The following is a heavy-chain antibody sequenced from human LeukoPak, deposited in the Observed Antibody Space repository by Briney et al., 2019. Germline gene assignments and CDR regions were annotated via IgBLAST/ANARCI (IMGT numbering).Heavy chain of an antibody. CDR2: ISGSGGST. J-gene: IGHJ4*02. CDR3: AKDLYVVFRYFDY. D-gene: IGHD2-21*01. V-gene: IGHV3-23*01. Sequence: GGSLRLSCAASGFTFSSYAMSWVRQAPGKGLEWVSAISGSGGSTYYADSVKGRFTISRDNSKNTPYLQMNSLRAEDTAVYYCAKDLYVVFRYFDYWGQGTLVTVSS. CDR1: GFTFSSYA.